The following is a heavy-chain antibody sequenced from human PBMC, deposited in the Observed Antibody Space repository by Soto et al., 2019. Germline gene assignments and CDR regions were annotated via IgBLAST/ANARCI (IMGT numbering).Heavy chain of an antibody. V-gene: IGHV4-59*01. Sequence: SETLSLTCTVSGGCISSYYWSWIRQPPGKGLEWIGYIYYSGSTNYNPSLKSRVTISVDTSKNQFSLKLSSVTAADTAVYYCARVYDFWSGRYYFDCWGQGTLVTVSS. J-gene: IGHJ4*02. CDR1: GGCISSYY. CDR2: IYYSGST. CDR3: ARVYDFWSGRYYFDC. D-gene: IGHD3-3*01.